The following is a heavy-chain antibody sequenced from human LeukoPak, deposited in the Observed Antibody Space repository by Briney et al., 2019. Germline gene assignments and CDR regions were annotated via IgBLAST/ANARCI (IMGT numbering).Heavy chain of an antibody. V-gene: IGHV1-2*02. CDR1: GYTLTGYC. CDR3: ARGYSGYDPGPYNWFDP. Sequence: ASVKVSCKASGYTLTGYCIHWMRQAPGQGLEWMGWINPNSGGTKFAQKFQGRVTMTRDTSISTAYMELSRLRSDDTAVYYCARGYSGYDPGPYNWFDPWGQGTLVTVSS. D-gene: IGHD5-12*01. J-gene: IGHJ5*02. CDR2: INPNSGGT.